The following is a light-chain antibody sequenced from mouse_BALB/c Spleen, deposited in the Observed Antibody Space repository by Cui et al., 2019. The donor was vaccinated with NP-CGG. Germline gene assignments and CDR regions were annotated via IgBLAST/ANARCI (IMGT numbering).Light chain of an antibody. CDR1: VNSYSN. V-gene: IGKV12-46*01. J-gene: IGKJ4*01. CDR3: EHFWGTPFT. Sequence: DIQLTQSLASLSVYAGETVTFTRRASVNSYSNFAWYQQKQGKSPQFLVYAATNVADGVPSRFSGSGSGTQYSRKIYSLQSEDFGSYYCEHFWGTPFTFGSGTKLEIK. CDR2: AAT.